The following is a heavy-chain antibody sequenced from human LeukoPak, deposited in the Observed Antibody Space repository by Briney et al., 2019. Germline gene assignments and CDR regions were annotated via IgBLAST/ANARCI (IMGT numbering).Heavy chain of an antibody. D-gene: IGHD2-15*01. Sequence: SVKVSCKASGGTFSSYAISWVRQAPGQGLEWMGGIIPIFGTANYAQKFQGRVTITADESTSTAYMELSSLRSEDTAVYYCARDRLLLSGHFDYWGQGTLVTVSS. J-gene: IGHJ4*02. V-gene: IGHV1-69*13. CDR1: GGTFSSYA. CDR3: ARDRLLLSGHFDY. CDR2: IIPIFGTA.